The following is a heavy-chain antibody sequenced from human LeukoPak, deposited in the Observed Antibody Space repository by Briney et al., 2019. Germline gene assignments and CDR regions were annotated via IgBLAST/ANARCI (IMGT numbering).Heavy chain of an antibody. V-gene: IGHV3-48*03. J-gene: IGHJ3*01. CDR2: ISNSGSNR. CDR3: ARELGVCSGGSCDAYDL. CDR1: GFTFSNYE. Sequence: PGGSLRLSCVASGFTFSNYEMNWVRQAPGKGLEWVSFISNSGSNRYYLDPVKGRFTISRDNPRNSLYLQMNSLRAEDTALYYCARELGVCSGGSCDAYDLWGQGTMVTVSS. D-gene: IGHD2-15*01.